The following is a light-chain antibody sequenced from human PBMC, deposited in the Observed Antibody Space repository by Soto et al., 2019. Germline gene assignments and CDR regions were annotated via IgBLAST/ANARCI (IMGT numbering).Light chain of an antibody. CDR1: QSISSY. Sequence: TQSPGTLSASVGDRVTITCRASQSISSYLNWYQQKPGKAPKLLIYAASSLQSGVPSRFSGSGSGTDFTLTISSLQPEDFATYYCQQSYSTRWTFGQGTKVEIK. V-gene: IGKV1-39*01. J-gene: IGKJ1*01. CDR2: AAS. CDR3: QQSYSTRWT.